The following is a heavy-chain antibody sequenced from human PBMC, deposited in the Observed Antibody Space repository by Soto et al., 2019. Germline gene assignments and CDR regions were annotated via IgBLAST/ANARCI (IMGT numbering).Heavy chain of an antibody. CDR3: ARDFRGPTDEILYYYGMDV. Sequence: ASVKVSCKASGYTFTSYAMHWVRQAPGQRLEWMGWINAGNGNTKYSQKFQGRVTITRDTSASTAYMELSSLRSEDTAVYYCARDFRGPTDEILYYYGMDVWGQGTTVTVSS. CDR1: GYTFTSYA. V-gene: IGHV1-3*01. J-gene: IGHJ6*02. D-gene: IGHD3-10*01. CDR2: INAGNGNT.